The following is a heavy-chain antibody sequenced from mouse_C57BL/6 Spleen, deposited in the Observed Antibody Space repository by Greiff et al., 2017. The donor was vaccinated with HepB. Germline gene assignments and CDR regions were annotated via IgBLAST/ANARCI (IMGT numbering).Heavy chain of an antibody. CDR1: GYTFTSYW. V-gene: IGHV1-69*01. CDR2: IDPSDSYT. Sequence: QVQLQQPGAELVMPGASVKLSCKASGYTFTSYWMHWVKQRPGQGLEWIGEIDPSDSYTNYNQKFKGKSTLTVDKSSSTAYMQLSSLTSEDSAVYDCARYPSSYPYAMDYWGQGTSVTVSS. D-gene: IGHD1-1*01. J-gene: IGHJ4*01. CDR3: ARYPSSYPYAMDY.